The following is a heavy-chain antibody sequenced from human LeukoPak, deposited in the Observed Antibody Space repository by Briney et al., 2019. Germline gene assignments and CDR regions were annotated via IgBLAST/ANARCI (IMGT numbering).Heavy chain of an antibody. Sequence: ASVKVSCKASGYTFTNYYTHWVRQAPGQGLEWMGGIIPIFGTANYAQKFQGRVTITADESTSTAYMELSSLRSEDTAVYYCARGYDSSGYSFDYWGQGTLVTVSS. CDR3: ARGYDSSGYSFDY. CDR1: GYTFTNYY. V-gene: IGHV1-69*13. D-gene: IGHD3-22*01. J-gene: IGHJ4*02. CDR2: IIPIFGTA.